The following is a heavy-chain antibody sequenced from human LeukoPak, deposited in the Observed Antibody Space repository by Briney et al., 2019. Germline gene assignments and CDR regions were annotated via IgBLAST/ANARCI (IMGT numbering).Heavy chain of an antibody. D-gene: IGHD1-26*01. Sequence: SETLSLTCSVSGGSISTYYWSWIRQPAGKGLEWIGRIYSSGSTDYNPSLKSRVTMSVDTSKNQFSLKLRSVTAADTAVYYCAKVGINYFDQCGQGILVTVSS. J-gene: IGHJ4*02. V-gene: IGHV4-4*07. CDR2: IYSSGST. CDR3: AKVGINYFDQ. CDR1: GGSISTYY.